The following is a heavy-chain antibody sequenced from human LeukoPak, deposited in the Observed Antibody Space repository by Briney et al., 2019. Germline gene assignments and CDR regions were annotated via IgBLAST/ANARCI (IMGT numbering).Heavy chain of an antibody. J-gene: IGHJ4*02. Sequence: ASVKVSCKASGYTLTVYYMHWVRQAPGQGLEWMGWINPYSGGTNLAQNFQGRVTLTRDTSLNTAYMEMTRLTTDDTAVYYCARPDTIGRSGSFSSWGQGTLVTVSS. CDR1: GYTLTVYY. CDR2: INPYSGGT. CDR3: ARPDTIGRSGSFSS. V-gene: IGHV1-2*02. D-gene: IGHD3-10*01.